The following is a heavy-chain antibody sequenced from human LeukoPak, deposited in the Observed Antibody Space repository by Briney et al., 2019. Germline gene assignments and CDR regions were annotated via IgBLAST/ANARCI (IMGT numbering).Heavy chain of an antibody. D-gene: IGHD3-9*01. CDR2: ISSNSVTK. CDR1: GFIFSTYS. Sequence: GGSLRLSCAASGFIFSTYSMNWVRQAPGKGLEWVSYISSNSVTKFYADSVKGRFTISRDNAKNSLYLQMNSLRAEDTAVYYCARDEIYYDILTGYRHFDYWGQGTLVTVFS. V-gene: IGHV3-48*01. J-gene: IGHJ4*02. CDR3: ARDEIYYDILTGYRHFDY.